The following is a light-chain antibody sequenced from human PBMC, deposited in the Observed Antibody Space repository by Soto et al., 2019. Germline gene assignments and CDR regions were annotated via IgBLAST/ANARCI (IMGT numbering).Light chain of an antibody. CDR3: APWEPSLWV. CDR2: SNH. Sequence: QSVLTQPPSASGTLGQRVTISCSGSSSNIGSNTVNWYQQLPGSAPKVLIYSNHQRPSGVPDRFSGSKSGTSASLAISGPQSGEGADYSGAPWEPSLWVLGGGTTL. V-gene: IGLV1-44*01. J-gene: IGLJ3*02. CDR1: SSNIGSNT.